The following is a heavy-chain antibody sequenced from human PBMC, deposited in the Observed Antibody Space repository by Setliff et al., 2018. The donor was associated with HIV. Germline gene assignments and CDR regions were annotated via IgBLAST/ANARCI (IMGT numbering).Heavy chain of an antibody. Sequence: SETLSLTCAVYGGSFSGYYWSWIRQTPGKGLERIGEIDHSGGTKYNPSLKSRVTISLDTSKNQFSLKLSSVTAADTAVYYCAREITGTTVFDYWGQGTLVTVSS. D-gene: IGHD1-20*01. CDR3: AREITGTTVFDY. CDR2: IDHSGGT. CDR1: GGSFSGYY. J-gene: IGHJ4*02. V-gene: IGHV4-34*01.